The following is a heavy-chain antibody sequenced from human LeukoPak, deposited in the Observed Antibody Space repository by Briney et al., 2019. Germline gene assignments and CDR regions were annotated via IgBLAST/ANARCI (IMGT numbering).Heavy chain of an antibody. CDR1: GFTFSRYA. D-gene: IGHD4-17*01. Sequence: PGGSLRLSCAASGFTFSRYAMHWVRQAPGKGLEWVAVITYDGGHTDYADSVRGQFTVSRDNSNDTLYLQMHSLRVEDTAVYYCARDVRYGAFFDSWGQGTLVTVSS. V-gene: IGHV3-30*04. J-gene: IGHJ4*02. CDR2: ITYDGGHT. CDR3: ARDVRYGAFFDS.